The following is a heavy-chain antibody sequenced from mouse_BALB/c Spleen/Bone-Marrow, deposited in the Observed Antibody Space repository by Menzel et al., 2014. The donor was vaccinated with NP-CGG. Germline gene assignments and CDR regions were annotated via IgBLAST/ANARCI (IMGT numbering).Heavy chain of an antibody. D-gene: IGHD2-4*01. CDR3: ATMITDWYFDV. CDR2: IDPANGNT. J-gene: IGHJ1*01. Sequence: VQLQQSGAELVKPGASVKLSCTASGFNIXDAYMHWVKRRPEQGLEWIGRIDPANGNTKYDPKFQGKATITADTSSNTAYLQLSSLTSEDTAVYYCATMITDWYFDVWGAGTTVTVSS. CDR1: GFNIXDAY. V-gene: IGHV14-3*02.